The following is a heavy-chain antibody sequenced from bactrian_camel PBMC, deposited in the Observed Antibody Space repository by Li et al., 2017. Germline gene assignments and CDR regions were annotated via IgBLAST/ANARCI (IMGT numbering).Heavy chain of an antibody. CDR2: ISSDGFT. CDR1: GYIFTSCG. D-gene: IGHD2*01. V-gene: IGHV3S53*01. J-gene: IGHJ4*01. Sequence: HVQLVESGGGSVQPGGSLRLSCAASGYIFTSCGMGWFRQAPGKERELVSVISSDGFTTYADVVRGRFTISRDNRKNTLYLQMNSLKTEDTAVYYCAAEPISDNCLIHLHSAPRYYGQGTQVTVS.